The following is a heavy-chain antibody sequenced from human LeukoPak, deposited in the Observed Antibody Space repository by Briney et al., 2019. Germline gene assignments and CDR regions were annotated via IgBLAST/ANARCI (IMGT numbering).Heavy chain of an antibody. V-gene: IGHV1-69*13. D-gene: IGHD2-2*01. CDR3: ARVTPPLPRYCSSTSCPGGWFDP. Sequence: GASVKVSCKASGGTFSSYAISWVRQAPGQGLEWMGGIIPIFGTANYAQKFQGRVTITADESTSTAYMELSSLRSEDTAVYYCARVTPPLPRYCSSTSCPGGWFDPWGQGTLVTVST. J-gene: IGHJ5*02. CDR2: IIPIFGTA. CDR1: GGTFSSYA.